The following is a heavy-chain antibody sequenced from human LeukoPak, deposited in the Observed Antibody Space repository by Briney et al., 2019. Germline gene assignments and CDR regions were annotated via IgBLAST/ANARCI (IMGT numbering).Heavy chain of an antibody. CDR1: GGSFSGYY. Sequence: SETLSLTRAVYGGSFSGYYWSWIRQPPGKGLEWVGEINHSGSNNYNPPLKSRVTISVDTSKNQFSLKLSSGTAAGTAVYYCARGGYNRLLDYWGQGTVVTVSS. V-gene: IGHV4-34*01. J-gene: IGHJ4*02. D-gene: IGHD1-1*01. CDR3: ARGGYNRLLDY. CDR2: INHSGSN.